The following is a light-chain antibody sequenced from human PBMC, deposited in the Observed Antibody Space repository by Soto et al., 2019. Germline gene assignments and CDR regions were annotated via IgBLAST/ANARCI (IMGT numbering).Light chain of an antibody. V-gene: IGKV3-20*01. CDR2: LTS. Sequence: DIVLTQFPGTLSLSPGERATLSCRASRPITSNYLAWYQRKPGQAPRLLIYLTSRRATGIPDRFSGRGSGTDFTLTISRLEPEDFAVYYCQQYDTSPLTFGGGTKVEI. CDR3: QQYDTSPLT. CDR1: RPITSNY. J-gene: IGKJ4*01.